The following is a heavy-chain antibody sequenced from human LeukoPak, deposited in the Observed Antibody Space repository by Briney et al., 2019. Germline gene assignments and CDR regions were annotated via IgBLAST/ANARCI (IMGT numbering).Heavy chain of an antibody. CDR1: GGSISSYY. CDR3: ARLRFPPANFFDY. D-gene: IGHD6-25*01. V-gene: IGHV4-59*05. J-gene: IGHJ4*02. Sequence: PSETLSLTCSVSGGSISSYYWNWIRDPAGKGLEWIVSMYYSGSTYYNPSLKSRVTISIDTSKNQFSLKLSSVTAADTAVYYCARLRFPPANFFDYWGQGTLVTVSS. CDR2: MYYSGST.